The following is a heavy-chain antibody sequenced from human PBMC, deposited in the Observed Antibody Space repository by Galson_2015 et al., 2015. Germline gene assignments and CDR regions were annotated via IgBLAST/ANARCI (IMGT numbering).Heavy chain of an antibody. CDR1: GFTFSSYG. D-gene: IGHD6-6*01. V-gene: IGHV3-33*01. CDR3: ARSTVEYSSSDYYYGMDV. Sequence: SLRLSCATSGFTFSSYGMHWVRQAPGKGLEWVAVIWYDGSNKYYADSVKGRFTISRDNSKNTLYLQMNSLRAEDTAVYYCARSTVEYSSSDYYYGMDVWGQGTTVTVSS. CDR2: IWYDGSNK. J-gene: IGHJ6*02.